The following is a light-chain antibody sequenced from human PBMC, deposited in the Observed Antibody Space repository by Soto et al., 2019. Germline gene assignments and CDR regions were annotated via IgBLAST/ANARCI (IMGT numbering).Light chain of an antibody. J-gene: IGKJ1*01. V-gene: IGKV3-20*01. CDR3: HQYVIPWT. Sequence: EVVLTQSPGTLSLSPGEGATLSCRAGQSVVTSYLAWYQKKSGQAPRLLIYGASSRATGIPDRCSGSWSGTDFTLTISRLEPEDFAFYYCHQYVIPWTFGQGTKVDIK. CDR2: GAS. CDR1: QSVVTSY.